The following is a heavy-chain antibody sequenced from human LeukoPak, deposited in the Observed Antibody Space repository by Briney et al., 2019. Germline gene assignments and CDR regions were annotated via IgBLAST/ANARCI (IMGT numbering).Heavy chain of an antibody. J-gene: IGHJ6*03. Sequence: GGSLRLSCAASGFTFSSYWMHWVRHAAGKGLVWVSRINSDGSSTSYADSVKSRFTISRDNAKNTLYLQMNSLRAEDTAVYYCAKVGSYGNPNYYYYYMDVWGKGTTVTVSS. CDR3: AKVGSYGNPNYYYYYMDV. CDR1: GFTFSSYW. D-gene: IGHD5-18*01. CDR2: INSDGSST. V-gene: IGHV3-74*01.